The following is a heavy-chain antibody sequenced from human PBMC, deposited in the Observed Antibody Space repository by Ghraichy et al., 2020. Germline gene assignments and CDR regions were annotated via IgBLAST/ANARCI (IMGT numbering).Heavy chain of an antibody. D-gene: IGHD2-8*01. CDR3: TRDANGYHRPIDS. CDR2: ISGGGGFV. J-gene: IGHJ4*02. CDR1: GFTFYNYA. V-gene: IGHV3-23*01. Sequence: GSLRLSCATSGFTFYNYAMSWVRQAPGKGLEWVSTISGGGGFVNYTDSVRGRFTISRDRSKNTMYLQMDSLRVEDTALYYCTRDANGYHRPIDSWGQGTLVIVSS.